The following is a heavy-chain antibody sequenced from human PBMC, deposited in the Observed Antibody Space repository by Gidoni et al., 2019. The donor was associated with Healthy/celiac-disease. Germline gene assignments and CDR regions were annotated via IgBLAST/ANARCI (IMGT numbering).Heavy chain of an antibody. CDR2: IKQDGSEK. CDR3: ARGLGYGSVFDY. V-gene: IGHV3-7*04. Sequence: EVQLVESGGGLVQPGGSLRLSCAASGLTVSSYWMSWVRQAPGKGLEWVANIKQDGSEKYYVDSVKGRFTISRDNAKNSLYLQMNSLRAEDTAVYYCARGLGYGSVFDYWGQGTLVTVSS. D-gene: IGHD3-10*01. CDR1: GLTVSSYW. J-gene: IGHJ4*02.